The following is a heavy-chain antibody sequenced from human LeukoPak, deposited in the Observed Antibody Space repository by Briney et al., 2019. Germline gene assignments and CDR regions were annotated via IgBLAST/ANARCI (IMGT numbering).Heavy chain of an antibody. J-gene: IGHJ4*02. Sequence: PSETLSLTCAVYGGSFSGYYWSWIRQPPGKGLEWIGEINHSGSTNYNPSLKSRVTISVDTSKNQFSLKLSSVTAADTAVYYCARGRITSVSRYYDILTGPSDFDYWGQGTLVTVSS. D-gene: IGHD3-9*01. V-gene: IGHV4-34*01. CDR1: GGSFSGYY. CDR3: ARGRITSVSRYYDILTGPSDFDY. CDR2: INHSGST.